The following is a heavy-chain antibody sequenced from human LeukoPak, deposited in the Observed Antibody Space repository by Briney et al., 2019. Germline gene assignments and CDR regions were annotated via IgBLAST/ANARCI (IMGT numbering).Heavy chain of an antibody. CDR3: ARTDYGGNSVDY. V-gene: IGHV4-38-2*02. J-gene: IGHJ4*02. CDR1: GYSISSGYY. D-gene: IGHD4-23*01. Sequence: SETLSLTCTVSGYSISSGYYWGRIRQPPGKGLEWIGSIYHSGSTYYNPSLKSRVTISVDTSKNQFSLKLSSVTAADTAVYYCARTDYGGNSVDYWGQGTLVTVSS. CDR2: IYHSGST.